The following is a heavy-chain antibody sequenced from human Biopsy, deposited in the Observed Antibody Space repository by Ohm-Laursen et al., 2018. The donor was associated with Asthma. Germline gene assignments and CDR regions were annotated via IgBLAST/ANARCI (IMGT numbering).Heavy chain of an antibody. CDR1: GGSMTPTSHY. J-gene: IGHJ6*02. V-gene: IGHV4-39*01. CDR2: ISYGGKT. D-gene: IGHD3-3*01. CDR3: ARRITIFGVVQKDHGMDA. Sequence: SETLSLTCAVSGGSMTPTSHYWDWIRQAPGKALEWIGYISYGGKTSYNPSLKNRVTISRDTSKNQFSLRLTSVTAADTAVYFCARRITIFGVVQKDHGMDAWGQGTTVIVSS.